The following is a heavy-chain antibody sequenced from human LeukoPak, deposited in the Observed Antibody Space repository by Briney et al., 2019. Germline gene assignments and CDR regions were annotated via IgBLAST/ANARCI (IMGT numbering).Heavy chain of an antibody. J-gene: IGHJ4*02. CDR3: GLSSDYFYGPDY. D-gene: IGHD3-22*01. CDR2: IYPGDSDT. V-gene: IGHV5-51*07. Sequence: GESLKISCKGSGYSFTNYWIGWVHPMPGKGLEWMGIIYPGDSDTRYSLSCQGQVTISADKSINTAYLQWSSLKASDTAMYYCGLSSDYFYGPDYWGQGTLVTVSS. CDR1: GYSFTNYW.